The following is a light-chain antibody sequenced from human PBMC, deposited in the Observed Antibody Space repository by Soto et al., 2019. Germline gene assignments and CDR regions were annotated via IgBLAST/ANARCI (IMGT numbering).Light chain of an antibody. CDR2: DAS. Sequence: IQITQSPSTLSASVGDRITITCRASQSVSSWLAWYQQKPERVPKLLIYDASTLESGVPSTFGGSGSGTGFTLTINSLQPEDFATYFCQQYNSFPYTFGQGTKVDIK. V-gene: IGKV1-5*01. CDR3: QQYNSFPYT. J-gene: IGKJ2*01. CDR1: QSVSSW.